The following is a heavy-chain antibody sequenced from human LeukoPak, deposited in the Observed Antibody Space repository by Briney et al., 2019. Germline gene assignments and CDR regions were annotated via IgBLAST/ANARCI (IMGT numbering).Heavy chain of an antibody. Sequence: ASVKVSCKASGYTFPTYDVHWVRQASGQGLEWMGRMSPNSGDTDYAHGFQGRLTITRNTSTTTAYMELNSLRSDDTAVYFCAFRSASNHWNREGFDYWGQGTLVTVSS. CDR2: MSPNSGDT. CDR3: AFRSASNHWNREGFDY. J-gene: IGHJ4*02. CDR1: GYTFPTYD. D-gene: IGHD1/OR15-1a*01. V-gene: IGHV1-8*03.